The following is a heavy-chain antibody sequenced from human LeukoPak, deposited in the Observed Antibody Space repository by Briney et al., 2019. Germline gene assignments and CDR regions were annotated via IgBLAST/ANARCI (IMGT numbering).Heavy chain of an antibody. D-gene: IGHD3-16*02. CDR2: ISGDGGST. J-gene: IGHJ5*02. CDR3: AKDHIVWFDP. CDR1: GFTFSSYW. V-gene: IGHV3-43*02. Sequence: GGSLRLSCVVSGFTFSSYWMHWVRQAPGKGLEWVSLISGDGGSTYYADSVKGRFTISRDNSKNSLYLQMNSLRTEDTALYYCAKDHIVWFDPWGQGTLVTVSS.